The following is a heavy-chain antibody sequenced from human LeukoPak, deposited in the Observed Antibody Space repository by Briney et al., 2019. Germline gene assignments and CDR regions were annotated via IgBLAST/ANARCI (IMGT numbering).Heavy chain of an antibody. Sequence: GGSLRLSCAASGFPFSGDWMTWVRQAPGKGLQWVASIKGDGRGKYYVDSVKGRFTVSRDNAKKSLYLQMDSLRVEDMGMYYCARGESDPWGQGTLATVSS. CDR2: IKGDGRGK. J-gene: IGHJ5*02. D-gene: IGHD3-10*01. CDR3: ARGESDP. V-gene: IGHV3-7*03. CDR1: GFPFSGDW.